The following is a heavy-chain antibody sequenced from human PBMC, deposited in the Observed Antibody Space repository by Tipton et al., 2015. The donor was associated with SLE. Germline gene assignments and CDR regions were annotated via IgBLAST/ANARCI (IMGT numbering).Heavy chain of an antibody. J-gene: IGHJ4*02. CDR2: FYSGGDT. Sequence: SLRLSCAASGFTVTNYGMMWVRPAPGKGLEWVSVFYSGGDTYYADSVKGRFTVSRDQSKNTVYLQMNSLRVEDTAVYYCGKDPRISYWGQGTQVTVSS. V-gene: IGHV3-23*03. CDR1: GFTVTNYG. CDR3: GKDPRISY. D-gene: IGHD3-3*02.